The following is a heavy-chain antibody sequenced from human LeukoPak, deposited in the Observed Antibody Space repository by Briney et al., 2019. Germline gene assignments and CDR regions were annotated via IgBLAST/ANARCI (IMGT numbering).Heavy chain of an antibody. V-gene: IGHV1-2*02. Sequence: ASVKVSCKASGYTFTGYYMHWVRQAPGQGLEWMGWINPNSGGTNYAQKFQGRVTMTRDTSISTAYMELSRLRSDDTAVYYCARQPRPSVLTVYAMWEGRNWFDHWGQGTLVTVSS. J-gene: IGHJ5*02. CDR1: GYTFTGYY. CDR2: INPNSGGT. CDR3: ARQPRPSVLTVYAMWEGRNWFDH. D-gene: IGHD2-8*01.